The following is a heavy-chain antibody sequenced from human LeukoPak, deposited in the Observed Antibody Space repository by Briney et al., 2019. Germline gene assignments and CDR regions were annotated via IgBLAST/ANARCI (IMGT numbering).Heavy chain of an antibody. D-gene: IGHD1-14*01. V-gene: IGHV3-20*04. J-gene: IGHJ4*02. Sequence: GGSLRLSCAASGFTFGDYGMSWVRQAPGKGLEWVAGINWNGGSTGYADSVKGRFTISRDNAKNSLYLQMNSLRDEDTALYCCARGLTKGFDYGGQGTLVTVSS. CDR2: INWNGGST. CDR1: GFTFGDYG. CDR3: ARGLTKGFDY.